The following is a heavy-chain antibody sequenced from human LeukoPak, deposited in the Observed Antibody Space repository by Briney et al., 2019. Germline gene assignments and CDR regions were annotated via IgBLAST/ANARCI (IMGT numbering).Heavy chain of an antibody. Sequence: GGSLRLSCAASGFTFSSYSMNWVRQAPGKGLEWVSYISSGSSTIYYADSVKGRFTISRDNADNSLYLQMNSLRAEDTAVYYCAKSRGDRERWLHLDSWGQGILVTVSS. CDR2: ISSGSSTI. CDR3: AKSRGDRERWLHLDS. V-gene: IGHV3-48*04. CDR1: GFTFSSYS. J-gene: IGHJ4*02. D-gene: IGHD5-24*01.